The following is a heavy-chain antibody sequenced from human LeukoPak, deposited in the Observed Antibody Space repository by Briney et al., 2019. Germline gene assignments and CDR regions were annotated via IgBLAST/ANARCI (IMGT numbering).Heavy chain of an antibody. J-gene: IGHJ6*02. CDR2: IYYSGST. Sequence: SETPSLTCTVSGGSISSYYWSWIRQPPGKGLEWIGYIYYSGSTYYNPSLKSRVTISVDTSKNQFSLKLSSVTAADTAVYYCARDRLFVRKYYGMDVWGQGTTVTVSS. V-gene: IGHV4-59*12. CDR3: ARDRLFVRKYYGMDV. D-gene: IGHD2-8*01. CDR1: GGSISSYY.